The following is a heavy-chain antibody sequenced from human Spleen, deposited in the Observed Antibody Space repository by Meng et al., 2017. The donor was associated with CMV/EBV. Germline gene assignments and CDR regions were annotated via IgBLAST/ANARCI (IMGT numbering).Heavy chain of an antibody. Sequence: GGSLRLSCAVSGFSFSDYFMNWIRQAPGKGLEFVSSISSSSRYKHYADSVKGRFTISRDNAENSLFLQMNSLRAEDTAVYYCARRRGNGYSEFWGQGILVTVSS. CDR3: ARRRGNGYSEF. J-gene: IGHJ4*02. CDR2: ISSSSRYK. D-gene: IGHD2-15*01. V-gene: IGHV3-11*06. CDR1: GFSFSDYF.